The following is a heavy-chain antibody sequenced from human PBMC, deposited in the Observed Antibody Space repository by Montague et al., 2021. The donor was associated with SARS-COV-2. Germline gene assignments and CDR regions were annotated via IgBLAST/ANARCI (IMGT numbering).Heavy chain of an antibody. Sequence: SETLSLTCTVSGGSISSNNYYWDWIRQPPGKGLEWIGSIYDRGSTYYXPSLKSRVTISVDTSKNHFSLKLNSVTAADTAVYYCARRGRKLLPVATTIGGFDIWGQGTMVTVSS. J-gene: IGHJ3*02. D-gene: IGHD5-12*01. CDR2: IYDRGST. V-gene: IGHV4-39*02. CDR3: ARRGRKLLPVATTIGGFDI. CDR1: GGSISSNNYY.